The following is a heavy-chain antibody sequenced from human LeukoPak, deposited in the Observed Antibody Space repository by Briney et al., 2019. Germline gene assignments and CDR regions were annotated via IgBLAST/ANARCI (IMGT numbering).Heavy chain of an antibody. CDR3: ARHYYDSSGYYYYYYGMDV. D-gene: IGHD3-22*01. CDR2: ISYDGSNK. V-gene: IGHV3-30-3*01. J-gene: IGHJ6*02. CDR1: GFTFSSYA. Sequence: GRSLRLSCAASGFTFSSYAMHWVRQAPGKGLEWVAVISYDGSNKYYADSVKGRFTISRDNSKNTLYLQMNSLRAEDTAVYYCARHYYDSSGYYYYYYGMDVWGQGTTVTVSS.